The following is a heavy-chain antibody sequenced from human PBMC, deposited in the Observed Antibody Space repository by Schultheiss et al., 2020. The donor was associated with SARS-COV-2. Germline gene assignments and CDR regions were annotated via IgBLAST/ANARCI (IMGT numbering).Heavy chain of an antibody. J-gene: IGHJ6*03. CDR3: ARGRRDYYDSSGPSYYYYMDV. D-gene: IGHD3-22*01. Sequence: ASVKVSCKASGYTFTSYGISWVRQAPGQGLEWMGWMNPNSGNTGYAQKFQGRVTMTRNTSISTAYMELSSLRSEDTAVYYCARGRRDYYDSSGPSYYYYMDVWGKGTTVTVSS. CDR2: MNPNSGNT. CDR1: GYTFTSYG. V-gene: IGHV1-8*02.